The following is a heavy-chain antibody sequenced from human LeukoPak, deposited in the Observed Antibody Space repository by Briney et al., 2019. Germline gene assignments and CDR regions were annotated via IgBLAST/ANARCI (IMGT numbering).Heavy chain of an antibody. J-gene: IGHJ4*02. D-gene: IGHD3-16*02. CDR2: IRFDGSNK. Sequence: GGSLRLSCAASGFTFSSYGMHWVRQAPGKGLEWVAFIRFDGSNKYYADSVKGRFTISRDNSKNTLYLQMNSLRPEDTAVYFCACESRTFGGVIGNSWGQGTLVTVSS. CDR1: GFTFSSYG. CDR3: ACESRTFGGVIGNS. V-gene: IGHV3-30*02.